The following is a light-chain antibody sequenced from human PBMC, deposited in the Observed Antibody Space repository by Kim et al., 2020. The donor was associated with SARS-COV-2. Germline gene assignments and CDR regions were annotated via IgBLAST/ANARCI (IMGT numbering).Light chain of an antibody. J-gene: IGLJ2*01. Sequence: VSPGQTASIPCAGDELGNKYGCWDQQKTGQSPVVVIFQDRRRPSGVPERFSGSNSGNTATLTISGTQAMDEADYYCQAWDSSTGIFGGGTKLTVL. V-gene: IGLV3-1*01. CDR1: ELGNKY. CDR2: QDR. CDR3: QAWDSSTGI.